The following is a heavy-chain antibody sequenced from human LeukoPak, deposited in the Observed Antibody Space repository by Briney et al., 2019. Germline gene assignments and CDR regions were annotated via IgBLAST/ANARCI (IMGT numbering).Heavy chain of an antibody. J-gene: IGHJ4*02. CDR2: INWSGGST. CDR3: ARVPITSPFYFDY. V-gene: IGHV3-20*04. Sequence: GGSLRLSCTASGFAFDEHGMSWVRQVPGKGLEWVSGINWSGGSTGYADPLRGRFTIPRDNAKNSLYLQMDSLRAKDTALYYCARVPITSPFYFDYWGQGTLVTVSS. CDR1: GFAFDEHG. D-gene: IGHD2-2*01.